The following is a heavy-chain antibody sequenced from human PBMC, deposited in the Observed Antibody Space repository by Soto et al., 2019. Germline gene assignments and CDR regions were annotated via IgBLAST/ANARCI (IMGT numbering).Heavy chain of an antibody. J-gene: IGHJ4*02. Sequence: PGGSLRLSCAASGFIFSNYAMHWVRQAPGKGLEWVAVISYDGTNKYYADSMKGRFTISRDNSKNTLYLQMNSLRAEDTAVYYCANDFYEFDYWGQGTVVTVSS. D-gene: IGHD3-3*01. CDR2: ISYDGTNK. CDR3: ANDFYEFDY. V-gene: IGHV3-30*18. CDR1: GFIFSNYA.